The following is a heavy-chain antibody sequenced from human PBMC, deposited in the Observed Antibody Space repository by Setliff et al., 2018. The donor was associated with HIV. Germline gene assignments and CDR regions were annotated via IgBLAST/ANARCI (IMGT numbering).Heavy chain of an antibody. J-gene: IGHJ4*02. Sequence: GGSLRLSCAASGFNFSSHTMNWIRQAPGKGLEWVSSISSTGTYIYYADSMKGRFTISRDDAKNSLYLQMNSLRAEDTAVYYCARRTPGYSSSYYFDYWGQGTLVTVSS. CDR1: GFNFSSHT. V-gene: IGHV3-21*01. CDR3: ARRTPGYSSSYYFDY. CDR2: ISSTGTYI. D-gene: IGHD6-13*01.